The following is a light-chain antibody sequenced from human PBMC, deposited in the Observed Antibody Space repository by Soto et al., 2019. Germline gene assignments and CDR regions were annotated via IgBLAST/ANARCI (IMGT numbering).Light chain of an antibody. V-gene: IGLV2-23*01. J-gene: IGLJ1*01. CDR1: SSDVGSYNL. CDR3: YSYAGENLYV. Sequence: QSVLTQPASVSASPGQSITIPCTGTSSDVGSYNLVSWFQQHPGKVPKLLIYEGTKRPSRLSDRFSGSKSGTTASLTISGLQAEDEAHYYCYSYAGENLYVFGTGTKVTV. CDR2: EGT.